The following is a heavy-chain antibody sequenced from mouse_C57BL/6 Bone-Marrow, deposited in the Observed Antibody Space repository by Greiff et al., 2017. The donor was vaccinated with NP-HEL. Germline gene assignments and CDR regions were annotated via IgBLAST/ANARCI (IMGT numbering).Heavy chain of an antibody. CDR3: ARGGYYGSKAWFAY. Sequence: EVHLVESGGGLVQPGGSLKLSCAASGFTFIDYGMAWVRQAPRKGPEWVAFISNLAYSIYYADTVTGRFTISRENAKNTLYLEMSSLRSEDTAMYYCARGGYYGSKAWFAYWGQGTLVTVSA. D-gene: IGHD1-1*01. CDR2: ISNLAYSI. CDR1: GFTFIDYG. J-gene: IGHJ3*01. V-gene: IGHV5-15*01.